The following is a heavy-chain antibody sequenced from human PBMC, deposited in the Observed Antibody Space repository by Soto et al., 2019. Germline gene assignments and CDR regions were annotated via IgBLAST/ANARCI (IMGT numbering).Heavy chain of an antibody. D-gene: IGHD6-13*01. Sequence: EVQLLESGGGLVQPGGSLRLSCAASGFTFSSYAMSWVRQAPGKGLEWVSAISGSGGSTYYADSVKGRFTISRDNSKNTMYLQRNGLRAEDAAVYYCAKDMSSSWAVYYCEGMDVWGQGTTVPVSS. CDR3: AKDMSSSWAVYYCEGMDV. J-gene: IGHJ6*02. V-gene: IGHV3-23*01. CDR2: ISGSGGST. CDR1: GFTFSSYA.